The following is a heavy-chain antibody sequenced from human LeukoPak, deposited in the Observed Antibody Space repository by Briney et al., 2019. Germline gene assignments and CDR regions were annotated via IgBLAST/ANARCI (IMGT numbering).Heavy chain of an antibody. Sequence: ASEKVSCKASGYTFTNNYLHWVRQAPGQGLEWMGMIYPRDGSTSYAQNFQGRVTVTRDTSTTTVHMELRGLGSEDTAVYYCARDQEGFDYWGQGTVVTVSS. V-gene: IGHV1-46*01. CDR1: GYTFTNNY. CDR3: ARDQEGFDY. CDR2: IYPRDGST. J-gene: IGHJ4*02.